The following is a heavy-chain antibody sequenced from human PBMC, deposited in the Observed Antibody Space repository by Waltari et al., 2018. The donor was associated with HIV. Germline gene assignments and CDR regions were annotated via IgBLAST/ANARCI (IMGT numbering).Heavy chain of an antibody. J-gene: IGHJ4*02. Sequence: EVKLEESGGGWVQPGGSLTLTCEASGFTFSFYWLSWVRQAPGKGLKWVANINQAGTERHYVDSVRGRFTISRDNGKTSLFLQMNSLSVEDTAVYYCATTHGSGAYDNDFDYWGQGTLV. V-gene: IGHV3-7*02. D-gene: IGHD3-10*01. CDR2: INQAGTER. CDR3: ATTHGSGAYDNDFDY. CDR1: GFTFSFYW.